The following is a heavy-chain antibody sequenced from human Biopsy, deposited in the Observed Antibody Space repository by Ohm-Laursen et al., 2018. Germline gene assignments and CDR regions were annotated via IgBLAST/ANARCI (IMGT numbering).Heavy chain of an antibody. CDR2: IFYRGST. CDR1: GGSISNNNYY. CDR3: ARDYDTSGYYYVS. J-gene: IGHJ5*02. V-gene: IGHV4-39*01. Sequence: SDTLSLTCTVSGGSISNNNYYWGWIRQPPGKGLEWIGSIFYRGSTHYKPFLKSRVNISVDTPKNQFSLKLNSVTAADTAVYYCARDYDTSGYYYVSWGQGTLVTVSS. D-gene: IGHD3-22*01.